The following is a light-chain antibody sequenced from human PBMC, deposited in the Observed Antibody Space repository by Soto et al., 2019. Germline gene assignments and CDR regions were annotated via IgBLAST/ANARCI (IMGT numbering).Light chain of an antibody. CDR2: KAS. J-gene: IGKJ1*01. CDR1: QSISSW. V-gene: IGKV1-5*03. CDR3: QQYNSYWT. Sequence: DIQMTQSPSTLSESLGDRVTITCRASQSISSWLAWYQQKPGKAPKLLIYKASSLESGVPSRFSGSGSGTEFTLTISSLQPDDFATYYCQQYNSYWTFGQGTKVEIK.